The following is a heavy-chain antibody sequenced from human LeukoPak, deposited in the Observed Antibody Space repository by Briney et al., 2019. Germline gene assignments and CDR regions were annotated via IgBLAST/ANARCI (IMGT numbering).Heavy chain of an antibody. CDR1: GIIFSNYA. J-gene: IGHJ2*01. Sequence: TGGSLRLSCAASGIIFSNYAMHWVRQGPGKVLECISTISSDGGSTYYANSVKGRFTISRDNSKNTLYLQMGSLRAEDMAVYYCARGRQGAKTRYFDLWGRGTRVTVSS. CDR3: ARGRQGAKTRYFDL. CDR2: ISSDGGST. V-gene: IGHV3-64*01. D-gene: IGHD1-26*01.